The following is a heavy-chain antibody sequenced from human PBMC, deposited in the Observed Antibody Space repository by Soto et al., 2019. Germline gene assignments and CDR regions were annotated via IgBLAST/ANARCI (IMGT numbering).Heavy chain of an antibody. CDR1: CGSFSGYY. J-gene: IGHJ6*02. D-gene: IGHD3-3*01. CDR3: ARVPKYYDFWSGPPGYYYYYGMDV. Sequence: SETLSLTCAVYCGSFSGYYWSWIRQPPGKGLEWIGEINHSGSTNYNPSLKSRVTISVDTSKNQFSLKLSSVTAADTAVYYCARVPKYYDFWSGPPGYYYYYGMDVWGQGTTVTVSS. V-gene: IGHV4-34*01. CDR2: INHSGST.